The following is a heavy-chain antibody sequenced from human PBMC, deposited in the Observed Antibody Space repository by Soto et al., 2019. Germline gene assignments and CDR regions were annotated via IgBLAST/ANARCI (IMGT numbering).Heavy chain of an antibody. CDR1: GGTFSSYG. Sequence: QVQLVQSETEVKKPGSSVKVSCKASGGTFSSYGISWVRLVPGQGLEWMGGIMPVFDIVNYAQKFQGRVSLSADKSTSTAYMELSSLISEDTAVYYCTRYYDILTGYFASWGQGTLVTVSS. J-gene: IGHJ4*02. D-gene: IGHD3-9*01. CDR2: IMPVFDIV. CDR3: TRYYDILTGYFAS. V-gene: IGHV1-69*17.